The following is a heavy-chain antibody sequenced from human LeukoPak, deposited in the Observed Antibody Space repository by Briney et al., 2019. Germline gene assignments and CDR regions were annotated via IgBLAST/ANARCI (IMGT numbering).Heavy chain of an antibody. CDR1: GFTFSSYW. CDR2: INNSGTRT. CDR3: AKNIRQLGNYYYYMDI. J-gene: IGHJ6*03. V-gene: IGHV3-23*05. D-gene: IGHD1-1*01. Sequence: PGGSLRLSCTASGFTFSSYWMSWVRQAPGRGLQWVSSINNSGTRTFYEDSVRGRFTISRDDSKNTIYLQMNSLRAEDTAIYYCAKNIRQLGNYYYYMDIWGKGTTVTVSS.